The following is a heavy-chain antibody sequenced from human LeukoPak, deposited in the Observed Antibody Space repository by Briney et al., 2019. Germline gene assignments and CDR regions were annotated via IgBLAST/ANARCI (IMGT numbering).Heavy chain of an antibody. V-gene: IGHV3-23*01. CDR3: AKRGVVIRVILVGFHKEAYYFDS. J-gene: IGHJ4*02. CDR1: GITLSNYG. Sequence: GGSLRLSCAVSGITLSNYGMSWVRQALGKGLEWVAGISGSGGGTNYADAVKGRFTISRDNRKNTLHLQMNSLRAEDTAVYFCAKRGVVIRVILVGFHKEAYYFDSWGQGALVIVSS. CDR2: ISGSGGGT. D-gene: IGHD3-22*01.